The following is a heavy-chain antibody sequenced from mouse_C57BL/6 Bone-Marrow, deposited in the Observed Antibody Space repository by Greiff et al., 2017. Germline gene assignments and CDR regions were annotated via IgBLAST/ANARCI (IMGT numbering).Heavy chain of an antibody. CDR3: VRPHYYGSSSYAMDY. V-gene: IGHV10-3*01. Sequence: EVQLVESGGGLVQPKGSLKLSCAASGFTFNTYAMHWVRQAPGKGLEWVARIRSKSSNYATYYADSVKDRFTISRDDSQSMLYLQMNNLKTEETAMYYCVRPHYYGSSSYAMDYWGQGTSVTVSS. J-gene: IGHJ4*01. CDR2: IRSKSSNYAT. CDR1: GFTFNTYA. D-gene: IGHD1-1*01.